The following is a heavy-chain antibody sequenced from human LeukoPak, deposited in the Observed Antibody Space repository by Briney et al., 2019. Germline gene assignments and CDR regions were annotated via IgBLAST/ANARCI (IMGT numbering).Heavy chain of an antibody. Sequence: SETLSLTCTVSGGSISSYYWSWIRQPPGKGLEWIGYIYYSGSTNYNPSLKSRVTISVDTSKDQFSLKLSSVTAADTAVYYCARISSGAGLVAFDIWGQGTMVTVSS. CDR1: GGSISSYY. D-gene: IGHD6-19*01. V-gene: IGHV4-59*01. J-gene: IGHJ3*02. CDR2: IYYSGST. CDR3: ARISSGAGLVAFDI.